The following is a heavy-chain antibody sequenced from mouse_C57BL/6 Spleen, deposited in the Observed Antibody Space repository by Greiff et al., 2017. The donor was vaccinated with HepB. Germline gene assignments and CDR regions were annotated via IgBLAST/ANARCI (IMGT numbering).Heavy chain of an antibody. CDR1: GYAFSSSW. V-gene: IGHV1-82*01. Sequence: LMESGASVKISCKASGYAFSSSWMNWVKQRPGKGLEWIGRIYPGDGDTNYNGKFKGKATLTADKSSSTAYMQLSSLTSEDSAVYFCARHGSSYPDYWGQGTTLTVSS. CDR2: IYPGDGDT. CDR3: ARHGSSYPDY. J-gene: IGHJ2*01. D-gene: IGHD1-1*01.